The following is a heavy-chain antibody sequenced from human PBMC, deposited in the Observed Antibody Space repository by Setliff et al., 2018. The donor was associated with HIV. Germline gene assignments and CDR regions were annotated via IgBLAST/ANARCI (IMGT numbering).Heavy chain of an antibody. CDR3: ARDSGYSFGFNYFDY. CDR1: GYSISSDYY. Sequence: SETLSLTCAVSGYSISSDYYWGWIRQPPGKGLEWIGSIYHSGSTYYNPSLKSRVTISVDTSKNQFSLKLSSVTAADTAVYYCARDSGYSFGFNYFDYWGQGTLVTVSS. V-gene: IGHV4-38-2*02. CDR2: IYHSGST. J-gene: IGHJ4*02. D-gene: IGHD5-18*01.